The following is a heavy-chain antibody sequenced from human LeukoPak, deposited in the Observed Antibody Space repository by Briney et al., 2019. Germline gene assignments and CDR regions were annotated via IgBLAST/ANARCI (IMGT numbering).Heavy chain of an antibody. D-gene: IGHD2-2*01. J-gene: IGHJ4*02. Sequence: PGGSLRLSCAASGFTFDDYAMSWVRQAPGKGLEWVSAISGSGGSTYYADSVKGRFTISRDNSKNTLYLQMNSLRAEDTAVYYCAKDVHLFCSSTSCYSSRFDYWGQGTLVTVSS. V-gene: IGHV3-23*01. CDR1: GFTFDDYA. CDR2: ISGSGGST. CDR3: AKDVHLFCSSTSCYSSRFDY.